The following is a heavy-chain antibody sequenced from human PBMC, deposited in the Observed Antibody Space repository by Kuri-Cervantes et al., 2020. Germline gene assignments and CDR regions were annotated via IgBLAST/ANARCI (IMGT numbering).Heavy chain of an antibody. J-gene: IGHJ5*02. CDR2: INQDGSNK. V-gene: IGHV3-7*01. D-gene: IGHD6-19*01. Sequence: GGSLRLSCAASTFTFSSFWMTWVRQAPGKGLEWVANINQDGSNKYYADSVKGRFTISRDNSKNTLYLQMNSLRAEDTAVYYCAKDGGWYATPDNWFDPWGQGTLVTVSS. CDR3: AKDGGWYATPDNWFDP. CDR1: TFTFSSFW.